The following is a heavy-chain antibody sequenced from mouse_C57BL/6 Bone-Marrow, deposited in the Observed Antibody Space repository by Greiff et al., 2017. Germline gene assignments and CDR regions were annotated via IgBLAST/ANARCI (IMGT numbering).Heavy chain of an antibody. CDR1: GYNIKDYY. Sequence: VQLQQSGAELVRPGASVKLSCTASGYNIKDYYMHWVKQRPEQGLEWIGRIDPEDGDTEYAPKFQGKATLTADTSSNTAYLQLSSLTSEDTAVYYCTDGDYWYFDVWGSGTTVTVSS. J-gene: IGHJ1*01. CDR3: TDGDYWYFDV. CDR2: IDPEDGDT. V-gene: IGHV14-1*01. D-gene: IGHD2-13*01.